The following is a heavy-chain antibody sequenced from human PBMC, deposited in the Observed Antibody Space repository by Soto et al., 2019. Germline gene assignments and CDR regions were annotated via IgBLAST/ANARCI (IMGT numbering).Heavy chain of an antibody. CDR3: ARGRKWELLEAVFDY. D-gene: IGHD1-26*01. V-gene: IGHV4-31*03. Sequence: QVQLQESGPGLVKPSQTLSLTCTVSGGSISSGGYYWSWIRQHPGKGLEWIGYIYYSGSTYYNPSIKSRVTISVDTSKNQFSLKLSSVTAADTAVYYCARGRKWELLEAVFDYWGQGTLVTVSS. J-gene: IGHJ4*02. CDR1: GGSISSGGYY. CDR2: IYYSGST.